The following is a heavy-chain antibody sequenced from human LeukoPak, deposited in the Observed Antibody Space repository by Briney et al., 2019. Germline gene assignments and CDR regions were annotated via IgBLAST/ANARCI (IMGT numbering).Heavy chain of an antibody. D-gene: IGHD4-11*01. CDR1: GGSISSYY. Sequence: SETLSLTCTVAGGSISSYYWSWVRQPAGKGLEWSGYIYYSGSTNYNPSLKSRVTISVDTSKNQFSLKLSSVTAADTAVYYCAREYSNPLRYFDYWGQGTLVTVSS. J-gene: IGHJ4*02. CDR2: IYYSGST. V-gene: IGHV4-59*01. CDR3: AREYSNPLRYFDY.